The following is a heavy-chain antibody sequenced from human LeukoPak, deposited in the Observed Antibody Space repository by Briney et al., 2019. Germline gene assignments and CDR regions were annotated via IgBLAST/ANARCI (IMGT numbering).Heavy chain of an antibody. CDR2: IYCSGST. CDR1: GGSISSGGYY. CDR3: ARASGYYYGMDV. Sequence: SETLSLTCTVSGGSISSGGYYWRWIRHHPGTGLEWIGYIYCSGSTYYNPSLKSRVTISVDTSKNQFSLKLSSVTAADTAVYYCARASGYYYGMDVWGQGTTVTVSS. J-gene: IGHJ6*02. V-gene: IGHV4-31*03. D-gene: IGHD3-10*01.